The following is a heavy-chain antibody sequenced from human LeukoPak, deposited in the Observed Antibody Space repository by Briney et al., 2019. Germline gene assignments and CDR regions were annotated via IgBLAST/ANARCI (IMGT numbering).Heavy chain of an antibody. Sequence: ASVKVSCKASGYTFTSYGISWVRQAPGQGLEWMGWISAYNGNTNYAQKLQGRVTMTTDTSTSTAYMELRSLRSDDTAVYYCTVATPLWYFDLWGRGTLVTVSS. J-gene: IGHJ2*01. CDR2: ISAYNGNT. CDR1: GYTFTSYG. CDR3: TVATPLWYFDL. D-gene: IGHD2-15*01. V-gene: IGHV1-18*01.